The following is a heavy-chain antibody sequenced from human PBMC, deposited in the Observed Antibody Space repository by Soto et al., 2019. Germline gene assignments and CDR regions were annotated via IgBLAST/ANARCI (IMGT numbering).Heavy chain of an antibody. D-gene: IGHD2-15*01. CDR1: GFTFSSYA. CDR2: ISYDGSNK. Sequence: PGGSLRLSCAASGFTFSSYAMHWVRQAPGKGLEWVAVISYDGSNKYYADSVKGRFTISRDNSKNTLYLQMNSLRAEDSAVYYCARLRYCSGGSCYSGYYGMDVWGQGTTVTVSS. J-gene: IGHJ6*02. CDR3: ARLRYCSGGSCYSGYYGMDV. V-gene: IGHV3-30-3*01.